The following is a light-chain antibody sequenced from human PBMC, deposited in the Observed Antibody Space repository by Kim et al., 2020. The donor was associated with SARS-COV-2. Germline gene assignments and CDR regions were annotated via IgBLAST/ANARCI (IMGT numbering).Light chain of an antibody. V-gene: IGKV1-5*01. Sequence: ASVGNRVTSTCRASQSISSWLAWYQQKPRKAPKLLIYDASSLESGVPSRFSGSGSGTEFTLTISSLQPDDFATYYCQQYNSYPWTFGQGTKVDIK. J-gene: IGKJ1*01. CDR3: QQYNSYPWT. CDR2: DAS. CDR1: QSISSW.